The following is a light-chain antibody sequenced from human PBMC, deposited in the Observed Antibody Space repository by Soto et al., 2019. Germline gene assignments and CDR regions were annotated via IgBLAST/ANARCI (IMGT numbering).Light chain of an antibody. CDR1: QSVSSH. J-gene: IGKJ4*01. Sequence: EIVLTQSPATLSLSPGERATLSCRASQSVSSHLAWYQQKPGQAPRLLIYDASNRATGIPARFSGSGSGTDFTLTISSLEPEDFVLYFCQQRSNWPTFGGGTKVEIK. V-gene: IGKV3-11*01. CDR3: QQRSNWPT. CDR2: DAS.